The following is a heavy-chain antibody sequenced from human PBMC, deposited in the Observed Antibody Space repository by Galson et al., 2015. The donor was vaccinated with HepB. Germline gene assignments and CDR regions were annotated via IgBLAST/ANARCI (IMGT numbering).Heavy chain of an antibody. CDR2: INPSGGTT. CDR3: ARDLIGYIDY. CDR1: GYSFTYND. J-gene: IGHJ4*02. D-gene: IGHD2-15*01. V-gene: IGHV1-46*01. Sequence: SVKVSCKASGYSFTYNDINWVRQAPGQGLEWMGMINPSGGTTSYAQKFQGRVTMTRDTSTSAVYMELSSLRSEDTAVYYCARDLIGYIDYWGQGTLVTVSS.